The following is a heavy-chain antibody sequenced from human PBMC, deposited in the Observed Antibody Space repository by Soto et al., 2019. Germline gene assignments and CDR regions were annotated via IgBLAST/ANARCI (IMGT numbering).Heavy chain of an antibody. CDR3: ARDIAVAGPEYNWFDP. CDR1: GGTFSSYT. D-gene: IGHD6-19*01. Sequence: QVQLVQSGAEVKKPGSSVKVSCKASGGTFSSYTISWVRQAPGQGLEWMGRIIPILGIANYAQKFQGRVTITAGKSTSTGYMELSSLRSEDTAVYYCARDIAVAGPEYNWFDPWGQGTLVTVSS. CDR2: IIPILGIA. J-gene: IGHJ5*02. V-gene: IGHV1-69*08.